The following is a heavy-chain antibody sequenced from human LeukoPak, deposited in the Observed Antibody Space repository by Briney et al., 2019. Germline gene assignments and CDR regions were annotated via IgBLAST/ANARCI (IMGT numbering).Heavy chain of an antibody. V-gene: IGHV3-11*01. CDR1: GFTFSDYY. CDR2: ISSSGSTI. Sequence: PGGSLRLSCAASGFTFSDYYMSWIRQAPGKGLEWVSYISSSGSTIYYADSVKGRFTISRDNAKNSLYLQMNSLRAEDTAVYYCARDLHDGSLRLGELSLSYAFDIWGQGTMVTVSS. CDR3: ARDLHDGSLRLGELSLSYAFDI. J-gene: IGHJ3*02. D-gene: IGHD3-16*02.